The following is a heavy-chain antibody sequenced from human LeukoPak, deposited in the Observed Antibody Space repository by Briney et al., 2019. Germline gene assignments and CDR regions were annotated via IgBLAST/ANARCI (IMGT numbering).Heavy chain of an antibody. V-gene: IGHV7-4-1*02. J-gene: IGHJ5*02. Sequence: GASVKVSCKASGYTFTSYAMNWVRQAPGQGLEWMGWINTNTGNPTYAQGLTGRFVFSLDTSVSTAYLQISSLKAEDTAVYYCARDRQQWLENWFDPWGQGTLVTVSS. CDR2: INTNTGNP. CDR3: ARDRQQWLENWFDP. CDR1: GYTFTSYA. D-gene: IGHD6-19*01.